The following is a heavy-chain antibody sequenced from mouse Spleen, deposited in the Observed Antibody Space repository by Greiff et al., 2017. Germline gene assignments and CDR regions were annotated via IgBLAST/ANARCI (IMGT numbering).Heavy chain of an antibody. Sequence: QVQLKQPGAELVKPGAPVKLSCKASGYTFTSFCMNWVKQRPGRGLEWIGRIDPSDSETHYNQKFKDKATLTVDKSSNTAYIQLSSLTSEDSAVYYCARGGSDYWGQGTTLTVSS. CDR3: ARGGSDY. J-gene: IGHJ2*01. V-gene: IGHV1-69*02. CDR1: GYTFTSFC. CDR2: IDPSDSET.